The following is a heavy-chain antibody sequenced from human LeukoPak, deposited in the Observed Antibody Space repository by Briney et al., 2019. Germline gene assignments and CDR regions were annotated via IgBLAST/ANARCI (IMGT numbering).Heavy chain of an antibody. CDR1: GYTFTSYG. J-gene: IGHJ2*01. CDR2: ISAYNGNT. V-gene: IGHV1-18*01. D-gene: IGHD2-2*01. CDR3: ARRYSTSSYWYFDL. Sequence: GASVKVSCKASGYTFTSYGISWVRQDPGQGLEWMGWISAYNGNTNYAQKLQGRVTVTTDTSTSTAYMELRSLRSDDTAVYYCARRYSTSSYWYFDLWGRGTLVTVSS.